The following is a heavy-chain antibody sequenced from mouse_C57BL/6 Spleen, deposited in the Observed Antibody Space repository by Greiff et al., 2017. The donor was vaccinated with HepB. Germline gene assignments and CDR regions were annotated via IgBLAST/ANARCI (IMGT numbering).Heavy chain of an antibody. V-gene: IGHV1-47*01. J-gene: IGHJ1*03. D-gene: IGHD1-1*01. Sequence: QVQLQQSGAELVKPGASVKMSCKASGYTFTTYPIEWMKQNHGKSLEWIGNFHPYNDDTKYNEKFKGKATLTVEKSSSTVYLELRRLTSDDSAVYYCARRNYYGSSYVGYFDVWGTGTTVTVSS. CDR2: FHPYNDDT. CDR1: GYTFTTYP. CDR3: ARRNYYGSSYVGYFDV.